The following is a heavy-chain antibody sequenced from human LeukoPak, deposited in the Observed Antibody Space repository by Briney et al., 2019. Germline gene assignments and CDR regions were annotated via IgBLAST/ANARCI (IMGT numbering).Heavy chain of an antibody. Sequence: SETLSLTCTVSGGSISSSSYYWGWIRQPPGKGLEWIGSIYYSGNTYYNPSLKSRVTISVDTSKNQFSLKLSSVTAADTAVYYCARAGDYYYYMDVWGKGTTVTVSS. J-gene: IGHJ6*03. V-gene: IGHV4-39*01. CDR2: IYYSGNT. CDR1: GGSISSSSYY. CDR3: ARAGDYYYYMDV.